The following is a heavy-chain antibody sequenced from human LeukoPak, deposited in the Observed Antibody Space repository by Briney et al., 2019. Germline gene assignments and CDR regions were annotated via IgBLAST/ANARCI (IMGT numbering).Heavy chain of an antibody. J-gene: IGHJ6*03. CDR3: AKENIAVAGYYYYMDV. V-gene: IGHV3-23*01. D-gene: IGHD6-19*01. CDR2: ISGSGGST. Sequence: GGSLRLSCAASGFTFSSYAMSWVRQAPGKGLEWVSAISGSGGSTYYADSVKGRFTISRDSSKNTLYLQMNSLRAEDTAVYYCAKENIAVAGYYYYMDVWGKGTTVTVSS. CDR1: GFTFSSYA.